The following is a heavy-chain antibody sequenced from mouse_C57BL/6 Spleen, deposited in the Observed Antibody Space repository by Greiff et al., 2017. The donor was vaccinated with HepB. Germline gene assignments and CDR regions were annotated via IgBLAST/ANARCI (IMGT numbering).Heavy chain of an antibody. J-gene: IGHJ2*01. CDR1: GYTFTSYW. Sequence: QVQLQQSGAELVKPGASVKLSCKASGYTFTSYWMHWVKQRPGQGLEWIGMIHPNSGSTNYNEKFKSKATLTVDKSSSTAYMQLSSLTSEDSAVYYCARAGFYGNPYFDYWGQGTTLTVSS. CDR3: ARAGFYGNPYFDY. V-gene: IGHV1-64*01. D-gene: IGHD2-1*01. CDR2: IHPNSGST.